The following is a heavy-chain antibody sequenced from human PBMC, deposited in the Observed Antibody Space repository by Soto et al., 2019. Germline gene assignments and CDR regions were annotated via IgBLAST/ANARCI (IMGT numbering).Heavy chain of an antibody. CDR1: GGSISSGNYY. V-gene: IGHV4-30-4*01. D-gene: IGHD2-15*01. CDR2: ISYSGST. J-gene: IGHJ4*02. Sequence: QVKLQESGPGLVKPSQTLSLTCTVSGGSISSGNYYWSWIRQPPGKGLEWIGFISYSGSTYYSTSLKSRVTISVDTSKSQFSLNLSFVTAADTAVYYCATMGTPATGLYFFDYWGQGSLVTVSS. CDR3: ATMGTPATGLYFFDY.